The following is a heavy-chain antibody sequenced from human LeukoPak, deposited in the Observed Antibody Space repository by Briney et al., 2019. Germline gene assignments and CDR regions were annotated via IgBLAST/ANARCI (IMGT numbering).Heavy chain of an antibody. Sequence: PGGSLRLSCAASGFTFSSYAMSWVRQAPGKGLEWVSAISGSGGSTYYADSVKGRFTISRDNSKNTLYLQMNSLRAEGTAVYYCAKVWGVVVAAPFDYWGQGTLVTVSS. CDR3: AKVWGVVVAAPFDY. D-gene: IGHD2-15*01. V-gene: IGHV3-23*01. J-gene: IGHJ4*02. CDR1: GFTFSSYA. CDR2: ISGSGGST.